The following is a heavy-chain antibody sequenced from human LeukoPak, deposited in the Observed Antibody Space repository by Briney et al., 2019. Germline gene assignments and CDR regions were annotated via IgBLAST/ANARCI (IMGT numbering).Heavy chain of an antibody. CDR1: GFIFNSYG. V-gene: IGHV3-33*01. CDR3: ARAVGPFDY. Sequence: PGGSLRLSCAASGFIFNSYGMHWVRQAPGKGLEWVAFIWYDGSNKYYVDSVKGRFTISRDNSKNTLYLQMNSLTAEDTAVYYCARAVGPFDYWGQGTLVTVSS. J-gene: IGHJ4*02. D-gene: IGHD4-23*01. CDR2: IWYDGSNK.